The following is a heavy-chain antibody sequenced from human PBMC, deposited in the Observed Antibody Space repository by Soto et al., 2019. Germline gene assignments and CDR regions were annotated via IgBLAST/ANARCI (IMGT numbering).Heavy chain of an antibody. J-gene: IGHJ5*02. CDR3: ARGVGSGSYYNQYNWFDP. V-gene: IGHV1-18*01. D-gene: IGHD3-10*01. CDR1: GYTFTNYG. CDR2: ISGYNGNT. Sequence: QVQLEQSGAEVKKPGASVKVSCKTSGYTFTNYGISWVRQAPGQGLEWMGWISGYNGNTNHAQNLQGRVTMTTDTSTRTAYMQLRGLRSDDTAVYYCARGVGSGSYYNQYNWFDPWGQGTLVTVSS.